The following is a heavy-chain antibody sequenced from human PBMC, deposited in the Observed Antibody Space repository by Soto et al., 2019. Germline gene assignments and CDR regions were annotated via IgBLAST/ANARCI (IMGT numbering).Heavy chain of an antibody. V-gene: IGHV3-23*01. CDR2: VTADGGT. D-gene: IGHD2-15*01. J-gene: IGHJ3*02. Sequence: EVQVLESGGGLVQPGGSLRLSCEGSGFTVSSHAMTWIRQAPGKGPEWVSTVTADGGTYYADSVKGRFAMSRDTSENTLYVQRTSRGAEDTAAYYCAPHVSCSGGSCQYDAFAIRGQGTMVTVSS. CDR3: APHVSCSGGSCQYDAFAI. CDR1: GFTVSSHA.